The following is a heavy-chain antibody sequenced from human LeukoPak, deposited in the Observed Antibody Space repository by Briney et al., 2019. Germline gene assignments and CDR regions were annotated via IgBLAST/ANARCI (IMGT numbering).Heavy chain of an antibody. CDR1: GYTFTSYY. CDR2: INPSGGST. J-gene: IGHJ5*02. V-gene: IGHV1-46*01. D-gene: IGHD3-10*01. CDR3: ARARRYYGSGSYYNELPDDP. Sequence: GASVKVSCKASGYTFTSYYMHWVRQAPGQGLEWMGIINPSGGSTSYAQKFQGRVTMTRDTSTSTAYMELRSLRSDDTAVYYCARARRYYGSGSYYNELPDDPWGQGTLVTVSS.